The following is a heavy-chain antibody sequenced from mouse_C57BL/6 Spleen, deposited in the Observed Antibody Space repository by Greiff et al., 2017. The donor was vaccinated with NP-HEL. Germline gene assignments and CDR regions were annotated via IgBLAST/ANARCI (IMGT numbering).Heavy chain of an antibody. CDR3: ERFHDRGYYFDD. V-gene: IGHV1-18*01. D-gene: IGHD2-14*01. Sequence: VQLQQPGPELVKPGASVKIPCKASGYTFTDYNMDWVKQSHGQSLEWIGDINHNNGGTIYNQKFKGKATLTVDKSSSTAYMELRSLTSEDTAVYYCERFHDRGYYFDDWGQGTTLTVSS. CDR2: INHNNGGT. J-gene: IGHJ2*01. CDR1: GYTFTDYN.